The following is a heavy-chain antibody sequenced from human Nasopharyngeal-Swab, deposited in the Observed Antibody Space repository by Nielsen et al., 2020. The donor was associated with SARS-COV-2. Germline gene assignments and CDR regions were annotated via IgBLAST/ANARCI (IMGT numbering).Heavy chain of an antibody. D-gene: IGHD6-6*01. CDR3: ARITSSSGYYYYYYMDV. V-gene: IGHV3-53*04. CDR1: GFTVSSNY. Sequence: GGSLRLSCAASGFTVSSNYMSWVRQAPGKGLEWVSVIYSGGSTYYADSVKGRFTISRHNSKNTLYLQMNSLRAEDTAVYYCARITSSSGYYYYYYMDVWGKGTTVTVSS. J-gene: IGHJ6*03. CDR2: IYSGGST.